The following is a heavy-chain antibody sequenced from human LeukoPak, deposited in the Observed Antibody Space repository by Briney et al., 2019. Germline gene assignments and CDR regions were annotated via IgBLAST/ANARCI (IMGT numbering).Heavy chain of an antibody. Sequence: GGSLRLSCAVSGFTFNNYGMSWVRQAPGKGLEWVSYISSSGSTIYYADSVKGRFTISRDNAKNSLYLQMNSLRAEDTAVYYCARDRWEMAALSAFDYWGQGTLVTVSS. CDR2: ISSSGSTI. V-gene: IGHV3-48*04. J-gene: IGHJ4*02. D-gene: IGHD5-24*01. CDR1: GFTFNNYG. CDR3: ARDRWEMAALSAFDY.